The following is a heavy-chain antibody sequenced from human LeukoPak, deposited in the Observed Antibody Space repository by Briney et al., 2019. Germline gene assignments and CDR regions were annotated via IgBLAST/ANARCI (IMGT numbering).Heavy chain of an antibody. CDR3: ARVVGSGYYLDTSYYYYYGMDV. CDR1: GGTVSSYA. CDR2: IIPIFGTA. J-gene: IGHJ6*02. V-gene: IGHV1-69*01. Sequence: GASVKVSCKASGGTVSSYAISWVRQAPGQGLEWMGGIIPIFGTANYAQKFQGRVTITADESTSTAYMELSSLGSEDTAVYYCARVVGSGYYLDTSYYYYYGMDVWGQGTTVTVSS. D-gene: IGHD3-3*01.